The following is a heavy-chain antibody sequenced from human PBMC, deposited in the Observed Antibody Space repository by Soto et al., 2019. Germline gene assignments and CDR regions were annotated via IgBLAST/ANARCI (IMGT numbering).Heavy chain of an antibody. CDR2: IYYSGST. V-gene: IGHV4-61*01. Sequence: SETLSLTCTVSGGSVSSGSYYWSWIRQPPGKGLEWIGYIYYSGSTNYNPSLKSRVTISVDTSKNQFSLKLSSVTAADTAVYYCARRIAARRGLDYYYYGMDVWGQGTTVTVSS. CDR3: ARRIAARRGLDYYYYGMDV. CDR1: GGSVSSGSYY. D-gene: IGHD6-6*01. J-gene: IGHJ6*02.